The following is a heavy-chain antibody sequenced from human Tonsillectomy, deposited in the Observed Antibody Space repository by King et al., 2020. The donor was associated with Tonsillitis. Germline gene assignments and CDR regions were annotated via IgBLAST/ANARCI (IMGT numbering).Heavy chain of an antibody. V-gene: IGHV4-61*08. CDR3: AAGLGYRGPSDSSGFPPDY. CDR1: SGSVTRGGFY. Sequence: VQLQESGPGLVKPSETLSLTCTVSSGSVTRGGFYWSWIRQPPGKRLEWIGYILSSGRTNYSPSLKSRVTISSDTSKNRFSLKLSSVTTADTAVYYCAAGLGYRGPSDSSGFPPDYWGQGTLVTVSS. J-gene: IGHJ4*02. D-gene: IGHD3-22*01. CDR2: ILSSGRT.